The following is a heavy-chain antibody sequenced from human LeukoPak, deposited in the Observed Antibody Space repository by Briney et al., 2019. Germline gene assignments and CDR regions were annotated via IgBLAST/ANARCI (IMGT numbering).Heavy chain of an antibody. CDR2: ISYDGSNK. CDR1: GFTFSSYG. D-gene: IGHD6-6*01. CDR3: AKVPRYSSSSYYYYYYGMDV. Sequence: GGSLRLSCAASGFTFSSYGMHWVRQAPGKGLEWAAVISYDGSNKYYADSVKGRFTISRDNSKNTLYLQMNSLRAEDTAVYYCAKVPRYSSSSYYYYYYGMDVWGQGTTVTVSS. V-gene: IGHV3-30*18. J-gene: IGHJ6*02.